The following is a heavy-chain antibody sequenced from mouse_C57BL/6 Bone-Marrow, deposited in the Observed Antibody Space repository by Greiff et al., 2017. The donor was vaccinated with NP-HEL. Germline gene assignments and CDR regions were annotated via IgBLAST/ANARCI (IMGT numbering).Heavy chain of an antibody. CDR1: GYSITSGYY. Sequence: DVQLQESGPGLVKPSQSLSLTCSVTGYSITSGYYWNWIRQFPGNKLEWMGYISYDGSNNYNPSLKNRISITRDTSKNQFFLKLNSVTTEDTATYYCARDYGHWGQGTTLTVSS. CDR2: ISYDGSN. V-gene: IGHV3-6*01. D-gene: IGHD1-1*02. J-gene: IGHJ2*01. CDR3: ARDYGH.